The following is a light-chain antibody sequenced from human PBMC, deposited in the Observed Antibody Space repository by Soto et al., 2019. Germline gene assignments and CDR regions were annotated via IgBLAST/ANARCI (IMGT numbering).Light chain of an antibody. Sequence: DIVMTQSPLSLPVTPGEPASISCGSGQSLLHSNGYNYLDWYRQKPGQSPQPLIYLGSNRASGVPGRFSGSGSGTDFTLKISRVEAGDVGVYYCMQALQNPWTFGQGTKVDIK. CDR2: LGS. CDR3: MQALQNPWT. V-gene: IGKV2-28*01. J-gene: IGKJ1*01. CDR1: QSLLHSNGYNY.